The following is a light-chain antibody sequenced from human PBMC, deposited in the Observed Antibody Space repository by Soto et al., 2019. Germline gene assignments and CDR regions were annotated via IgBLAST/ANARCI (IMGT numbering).Light chain of an antibody. J-gene: IGKJ1*01. CDR3: MQGTYWWT. Sequence: DVVMTQSPLSLPVTLGQPASISCRSSQSLVYSDGNTYLSWFQQRPGQSPRRLIYKVSNRDSGVPDRFSGSGSGTVFTLKISRVEAEDVGVYYCMQGTYWWTFGQGTKVEIK. CDR1: QSLVYSDGNTY. V-gene: IGKV2-30*01. CDR2: KVS.